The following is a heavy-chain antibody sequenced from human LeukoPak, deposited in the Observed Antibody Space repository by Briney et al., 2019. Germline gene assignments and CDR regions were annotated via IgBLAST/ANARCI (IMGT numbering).Heavy chain of an antibody. D-gene: IGHD2-8*02. CDR1: GFTFNTYA. Sequence: GGSLRLSCAASGFTFNTYAMIWVRQAPGKGLEWVSAISGSGGSTYYADSVRGRLTISRDNARNSLYLQMNSLRAEDTAVYYCATSRDSGRFDYWGQGTLVTVSS. CDR3: ATSRDSGRFDY. V-gene: IGHV3-23*01. CDR2: ISGSGGST. J-gene: IGHJ4*02.